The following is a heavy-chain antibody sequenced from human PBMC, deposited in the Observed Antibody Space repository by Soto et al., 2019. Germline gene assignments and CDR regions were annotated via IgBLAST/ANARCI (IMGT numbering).Heavy chain of an antibody. Sequence: QVQLVQSGAEVKKPGASVKVSCKASGYTFTSYYMHWVRQAPGPGLEWMGVINPRGGSTSYAQKFQGRVTMTRDTSTSTVYMELSSLRSEDTAVYYCAREGDGYNFFDYWGQGTLVTVSS. CDR2: INPRGGST. CDR1: GYTFTSYY. CDR3: AREGDGYNFFDY. V-gene: IGHV1-46*01. D-gene: IGHD5-12*01. J-gene: IGHJ4*02.